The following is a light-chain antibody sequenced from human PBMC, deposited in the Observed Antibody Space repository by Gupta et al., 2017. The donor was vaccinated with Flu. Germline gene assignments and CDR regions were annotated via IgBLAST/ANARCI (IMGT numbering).Light chain of an antibody. CDR2: DEF. V-gene: IGKV1-16*01. J-gene: IGKJ2*01. CDR3: RQDKSSPLT. CDR1: QVISNN. Sequence: DIQMTQSPSSLSVSVGDSVAISCRASQVISNNLAWFQQKPGKAPKSLIYDEFRVQSGVPSRFSVSGSGTDFTLTINSLQPEDFATYYCRQDKSSPLTFGQGTKLDIK.